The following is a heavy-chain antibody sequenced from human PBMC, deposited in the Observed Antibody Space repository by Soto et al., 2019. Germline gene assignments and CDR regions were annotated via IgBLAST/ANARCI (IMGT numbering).Heavy chain of an antibody. J-gene: IGHJ4*02. D-gene: IGHD3-10*01. CDR2: IYYSGST. CDR1: GGSISSGGYY. CDR3: ASSVWFGELEYYFDY. V-gene: IGHV4-31*03. Sequence: QVQLQESGPGLVKPSQTLSLTCTVSGGSISSGGYYWSWIRQHPGKGLEWIGYIYYSGSTYYNPSRKSRLTISVDTSKNQFSLKLSSVTAADTAVYYCASSVWFGELEYYFDYWGQGTLVTVSS.